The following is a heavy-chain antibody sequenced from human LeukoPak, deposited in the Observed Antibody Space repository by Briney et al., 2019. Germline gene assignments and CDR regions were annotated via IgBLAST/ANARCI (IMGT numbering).Heavy chain of an antibody. CDR1: GYTLTNYA. CDR3: ARDIVGATLAFDP. V-gene: IGHV1-69*04. CDR2: IIPILGIA. Sequence: SVKVSCKASGYTLTNYAISWVRQAPGQGLEWMGRIIPILGIANYAQKFQGRVTITADKSTSTAYMELSNLRSEDTAVYYCARDIVGATLAFDPWGQGTLVTVSS. D-gene: IGHD1-26*01. J-gene: IGHJ5*02.